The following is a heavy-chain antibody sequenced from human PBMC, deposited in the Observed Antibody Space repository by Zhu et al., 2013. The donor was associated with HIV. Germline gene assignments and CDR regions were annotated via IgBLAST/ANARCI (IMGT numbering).Heavy chain of an antibody. Sequence: QVQLVQSGAEVKKPGSSVKVSCKTSGDTFSTYAISWVRQAPGQGLDWMGGIIPIFGRPNYAQKFQGRVTITADKSTSTAYMELRSLRSEDTAVYYCARRYYYESVVIRPLDYWAGNPVIVSS. V-gene: IGHV1-69*06. CDR2: IIPIFGRP. J-gene: IGHJ4*02. D-gene: IGHD3-22*01. CDR1: GDTFSTYA. CDR3: ARRYYYESVVIRPLDY.